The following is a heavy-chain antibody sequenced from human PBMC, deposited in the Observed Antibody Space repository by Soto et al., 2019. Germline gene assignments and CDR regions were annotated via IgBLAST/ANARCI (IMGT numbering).Heavy chain of an antibody. D-gene: IGHD6-19*01. CDR3: VREGQQWLASGFDY. Sequence: QVQLQESGPGLVRPSETLSLTCTVSGGSISRNYWTWIRQPPGKGLEWIGYVYYTGSTNYNPSLKSRVTISVDTSNNQFSLKLSSVTAADAAVYYCVREGQQWLASGFDYWGQGTLVTVSS. V-gene: IGHV4-59*01. CDR1: GGSISRNY. CDR2: VYYTGST. J-gene: IGHJ4*02.